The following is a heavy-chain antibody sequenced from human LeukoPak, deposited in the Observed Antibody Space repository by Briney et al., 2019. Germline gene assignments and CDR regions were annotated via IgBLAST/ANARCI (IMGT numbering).Heavy chain of an antibody. CDR2: IYSSGSN. Sequence: AETLSLTCTVSGGPISRYFWRWIRQPAGKGLEWLGRIYSSGSNNYNPSLKSRVTMSLDTSKNHLSLNLSSVTAASTAVYYCAREPTSGREPASGRPLDYWGQGTLVTVSS. CDR1: GGPISRYF. CDR3: AREPTSGREPASGRPLDY. D-gene: IGHD5-12*01. V-gene: IGHV4-4*07. J-gene: IGHJ4*02.